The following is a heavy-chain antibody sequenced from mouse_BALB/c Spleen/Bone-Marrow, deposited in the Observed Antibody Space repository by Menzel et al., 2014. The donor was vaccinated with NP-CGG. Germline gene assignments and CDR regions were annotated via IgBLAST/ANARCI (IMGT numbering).Heavy chain of an antibody. CDR1: GYTFTSYW. Sequence: QVQLKESGAELVKPGASVKLSCKASGYTFTSYWMHWVKQRPGQGLEWIGEINPSNGRTNYNEKFKSKATLTVDKSSSTAYMQLSSLTSEDSAVYYCARYSYDGRYAMDYWGQGTSVTVSS. J-gene: IGHJ4*01. D-gene: IGHD2-12*01. CDR3: ARYSYDGRYAMDY. V-gene: IGHV1S81*02. CDR2: INPSNGRT.